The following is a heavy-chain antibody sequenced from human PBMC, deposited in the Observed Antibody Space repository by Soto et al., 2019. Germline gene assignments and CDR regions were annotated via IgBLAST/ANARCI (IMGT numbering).Heavy chain of an antibody. CDR1: GYTFTSYA. D-gene: IGHD3-10*01. J-gene: IGHJ4*02. CDR3: ARVVRGVIGFDY. V-gene: IGHV1-3*01. CDR2: INAGNGNT. Sequence: EASVKVSCKASGYTFTSYAMHWVRQAPGQRLEWMGWINAGNGNTKYSQKFQGRVTITRDTSASTAYMELSSLRSEDTAVYYCARVVRGVIGFDYWGQGTLVTVSS.